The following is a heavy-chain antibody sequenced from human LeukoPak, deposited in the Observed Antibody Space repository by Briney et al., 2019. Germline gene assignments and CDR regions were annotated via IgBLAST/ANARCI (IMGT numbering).Heavy chain of an antibody. CDR3: ARIGSSGYDYVQRANWFDP. D-gene: IGHD5-12*01. Sequence: ASVKVSCKASGYTFTSYDINWVRQATGQGLEWMGWMNPNSGNTGYAQKFQGRVTMTRNTSISTAYMELSSLRSEDTAVYYCARIGSSGYDYVQRANWFDPWGQGTLVTVSS. J-gene: IGHJ5*02. V-gene: IGHV1-8*01. CDR2: MNPNSGNT. CDR1: GYTFTSYD.